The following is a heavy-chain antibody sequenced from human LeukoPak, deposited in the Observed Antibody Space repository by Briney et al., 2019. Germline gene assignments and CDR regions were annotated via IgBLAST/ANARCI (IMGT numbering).Heavy chain of an antibody. CDR2: INPNGGGT. V-gene: IGHV1-2*02. D-gene: IGHD6-13*01. Sequence: ASVKVSCKASGYTFTGYHIHWVRQAPGQGLEWMGWINPNGGGTNFAQKFQGRVTMTRDTSISTTYMELSSLNSDDTAVYYCARSRYGYSTSWFSYWGQGTLVTVSS. CDR3: ARSRYGYSTSWFSY. J-gene: IGHJ4*02. CDR1: GYTFTGYH.